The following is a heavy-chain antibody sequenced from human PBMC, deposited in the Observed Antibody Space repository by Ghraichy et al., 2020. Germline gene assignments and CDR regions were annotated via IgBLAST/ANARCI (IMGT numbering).Heavy chain of an antibody. D-gene: IGHD3-10*01. Sequence: LRLSCTVSGGSVSSGSYYWSWIRQPPGKGLEWIGYIYYSGSTNYNPSLKSRVTISVDTYKNQFSLKLSSVTAADTAVYYCARRDYYGSGNTYNRFDPWGQGTLVTVSS. CDR3: ARRDYYGSGNTYNRFDP. V-gene: IGHV4-61*01. CDR1: GGSVSSGSYY. J-gene: IGHJ5*02. CDR2: IYYSGST.